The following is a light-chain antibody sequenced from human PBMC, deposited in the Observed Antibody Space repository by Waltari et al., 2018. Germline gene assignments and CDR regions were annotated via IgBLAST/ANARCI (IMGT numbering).Light chain of an antibody. CDR2: HSS. CDR1: QDISTS. CDR3: QQGDTSPPT. Sequence: EIHMTPSPSSVSASVGDRVSMSCRASQDISTSLAWYQQKSGKAPSLLIYHSSTLQSGVPSRFSGAGTGTDFTLTINNLHPEDFATYFCQQGDTSPPTFGPGTKVELK. V-gene: IGKV1-12*01. J-gene: IGKJ1*01.